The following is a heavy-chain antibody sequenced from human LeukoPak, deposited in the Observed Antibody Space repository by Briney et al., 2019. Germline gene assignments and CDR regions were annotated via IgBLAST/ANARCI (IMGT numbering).Heavy chain of an antibody. CDR3: ARRGYESSGPKYYFDH. V-gene: IGHV3-23*01. D-gene: IGHD3-22*01. J-gene: IGHJ4*02. Sequence: QPGGSLRLSCAASGFTLSDYPVTWVRQAPGKGLQWVSLLDRGSLDTYYADSVRGRFTVSRDNDKNTLYLQKNSLRAEDTAVYYCARRGYESSGPKYYFDHWGQGILVTVSS. CDR2: LDRGSLDT. CDR1: GFTLSDYP.